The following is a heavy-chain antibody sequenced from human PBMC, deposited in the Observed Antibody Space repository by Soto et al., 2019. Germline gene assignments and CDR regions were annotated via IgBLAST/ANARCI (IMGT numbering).Heavy chain of an antibody. D-gene: IGHD4-4*01. CDR2: IYWSDEK. V-gene: IGHV2-5*01. J-gene: IGHJ4*02. CDR1: GFSLSTSGVG. Sequence: QITLKESGPTMVKPTQTLTLPCTFSGFSLSTSGVGVGWIRQPPGKALEWLALIYWSDEKRYSPSLSSRLTITKDTSKNQVVLTMTNMDPVDTVTYYCAHRRGADYKGCFHYWGQGTLVTVSS. CDR3: AHRRGADYKGCFHY.